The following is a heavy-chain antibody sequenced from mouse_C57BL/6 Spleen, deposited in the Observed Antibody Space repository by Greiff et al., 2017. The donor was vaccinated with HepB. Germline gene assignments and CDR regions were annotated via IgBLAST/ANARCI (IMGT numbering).Heavy chain of an antibody. CDR3: ARYFPYSNYFDY. CDR2: IRNKANGYTT. J-gene: IGHJ2*01. V-gene: IGHV7-3*01. Sequence: EVKLMESGGGLVQPGGSLSLSCAASGFTFTDYYMSWVRQPPGKALEWLGFIRNKANGYTTEYSASVKGRFTISRDNSQSILYLQMNALRAEDSATYYCARYFPYSNYFDYWGQGTTLTVSS. CDR1: GFTFTDYY. D-gene: IGHD2-5*01.